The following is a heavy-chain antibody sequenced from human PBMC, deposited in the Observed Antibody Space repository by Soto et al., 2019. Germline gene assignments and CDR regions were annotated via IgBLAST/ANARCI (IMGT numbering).Heavy chain of an antibody. CDR3: ARDLGGYMDV. Sequence: QVRLQPSGPGLVKPSQTLSLTCAVSGDGVFTNSAAAWNWIRQSPSRGLEWLGRTFYRSEWYNDYASSVKGRININPDTARNQFSLQLHSVTPEDTAVYYCARDLGGYMDVWGQGTTVTVSS. J-gene: IGHJ6*02. CDR2: TFYRSEWYN. CDR1: GDGVFTNSAAA. V-gene: IGHV6-1*01. D-gene: IGHD6-25*01.